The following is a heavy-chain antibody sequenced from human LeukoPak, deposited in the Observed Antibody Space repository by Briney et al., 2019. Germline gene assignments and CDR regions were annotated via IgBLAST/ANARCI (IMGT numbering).Heavy chain of an antibody. CDR2: ISSSSSYI. CDR1: GFTFSSYS. CDR3: AKDRGPIAAAPLI. J-gene: IGHJ3*02. V-gene: IGHV3-21*04. D-gene: IGHD6-13*01. Sequence: PGGSLRLSCAASGFTFSSYSMNWVRQAPGKGLEWVSSISSSSSYIYYADSVKGRFTISRDNSKNTLYLQMNSLRAEDTAVYYCAKDRGPIAAAPLIWGQGTMVTVSS.